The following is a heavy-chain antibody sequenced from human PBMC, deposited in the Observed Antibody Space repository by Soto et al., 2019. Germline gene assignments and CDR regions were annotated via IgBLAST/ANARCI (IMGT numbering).Heavy chain of an antibody. V-gene: IGHV1-18*01. CDR2: ISAYNGNT. CDR3: ARDSRGSGRVAYYYYMDV. D-gene: IGHD3-10*01. CDR1: GYTFTSYG. Sequence: ASVKVSCKASGYTFTSYGISWVRQAPGQGLEWMGWISAYNGNTNYAQKLQGRVTMTTDTSTSTAYMELRSLRSDDTAVYYCARDSRGSGRVAYYYYMDVWGKGTTVTVSS. J-gene: IGHJ6*03.